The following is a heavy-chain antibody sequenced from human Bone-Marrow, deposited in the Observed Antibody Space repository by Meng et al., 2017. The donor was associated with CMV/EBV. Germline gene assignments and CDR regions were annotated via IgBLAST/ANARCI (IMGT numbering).Heavy chain of an antibody. Sequence: SETLSLTCAVYGGSFSGYYWSWIRQPPGKGLEWIGEINHSGSTNYNPSLKSRVTISVDKSKNQFSLKLSSVTAADTAVYYCARYRITIFGVVIIRGMDVWGQGTTVTVSS. CDR3: ARYRITIFGVVIIRGMDV. D-gene: IGHD3-3*01. CDR2: INHSGST. CDR1: GGSFSGYY. V-gene: IGHV4-34*01. J-gene: IGHJ6*02.